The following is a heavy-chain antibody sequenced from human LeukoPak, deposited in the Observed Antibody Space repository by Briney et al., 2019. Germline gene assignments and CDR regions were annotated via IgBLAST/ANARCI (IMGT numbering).Heavy chain of an antibody. D-gene: IGHD3-22*01. CDR2: INHSGST. CDR1: GGSFSGYY. J-gene: IGHJ4*02. CDR3: AIFYYDSSGYSSSFDY. Sequence: SETLSLTCAVYGGSFSGYYWSWIRQPPGKGLEWIGEINHSGSTNYNPSLKSRVTISVDTSKNQFSLKLSSVTAADTAVYYCAIFYYDSSGYSSSFDYWGQGTLVTVSS. V-gene: IGHV4-34*01.